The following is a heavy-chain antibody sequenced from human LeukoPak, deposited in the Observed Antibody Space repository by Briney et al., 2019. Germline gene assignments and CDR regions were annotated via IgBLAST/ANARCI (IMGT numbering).Heavy chain of an antibody. J-gene: IGHJ4*02. CDR3: ATSRWSGLDY. CDR1: GYTFTSYY. CDR2: INPSGGST. Sequence: ASVKVSSKASGYTFTSYYMHWVRQAPGQGLEWMGIINPSGGSTSYAQKFQGRVTMTRDMSTSTVYMELSSLRSEDTAVYYCATSRWSGLDYWGQGTLVTVSS. V-gene: IGHV1-46*01. D-gene: IGHD4-23*01.